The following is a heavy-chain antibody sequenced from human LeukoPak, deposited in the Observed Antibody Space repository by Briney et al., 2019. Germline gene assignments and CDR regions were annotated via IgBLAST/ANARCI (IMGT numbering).Heavy chain of an antibody. CDR3: AKDPFFPVREIYYFDY. J-gene: IGHJ4*02. CDR2: IRYDGSNK. D-gene: IGHD3-10*01. Sequence: HPGGSLRLSCAASGFTFSSYGMHWVRQAPGKGLEWVAFIRYDGSNKYYADSVKGRFTISRDNSKNTLYLQMNSLRAEDTAVYYCAKDPFFPVREIYYFDYWGQGTLVTVSS. V-gene: IGHV3-30*02. CDR1: GFTFSSYG.